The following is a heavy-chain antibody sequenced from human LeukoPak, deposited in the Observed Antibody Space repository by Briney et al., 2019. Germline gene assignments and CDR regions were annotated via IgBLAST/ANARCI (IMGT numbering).Heavy chain of an antibody. Sequence: PSETLSLTCTVSGGSISSYYWSWIRQPAGKGLEWIGRIYTSGSTNYNPSLKSRVTMSVDTSKNQFSLKLSSVAAADTAVYYCAGSGYLEGFDYWGQGTLVTVSS. J-gene: IGHJ4*02. CDR2: IYTSGST. CDR1: GGSISSYY. CDR3: AGSGYLEGFDY. V-gene: IGHV4-4*07. D-gene: IGHD5-18*01.